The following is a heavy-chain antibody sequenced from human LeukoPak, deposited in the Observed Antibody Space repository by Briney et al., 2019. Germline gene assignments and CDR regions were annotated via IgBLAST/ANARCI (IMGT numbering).Heavy chain of an antibody. V-gene: IGHV1-8*01. D-gene: IGHD3-22*01. J-gene: IGHJ4*02. CDR2: MNPNSGNT. CDR1: GYTFTSYD. CDR3: ARDREYYDSGDY. Sequence: ASVKVSCKASGYTFTSYDINWVRQATGQGLEWMGWMNPNSGNTGYAQKFQGRVTMTRNTSISTAYMELSSLKSEDTAVYYCARDREYYDSGDYWGQGTLVTVSS.